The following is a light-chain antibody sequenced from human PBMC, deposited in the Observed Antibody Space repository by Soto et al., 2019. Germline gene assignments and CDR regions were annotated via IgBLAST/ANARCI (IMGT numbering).Light chain of an antibody. CDR3: HHYYSSQWS. CDR1: QSVLYRSNNKNY. V-gene: IGKV4-1*01. CDR2: WAS. J-gene: IGKJ1*01. Sequence: DIVVTQSPDSLAVSLGERATVNCKTSQSVLYRSNNKNYLGWYQQKPGQRPKLLISWASTRESGVPDRFSGSGSETDFTLTISSLQAEDVAVYYCHHYYSSQWSFGQGTKVEIK.